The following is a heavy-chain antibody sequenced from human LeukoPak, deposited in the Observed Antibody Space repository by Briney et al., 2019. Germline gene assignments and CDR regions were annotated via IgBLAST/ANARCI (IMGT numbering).Heavy chain of an antibody. CDR2: INPNSGGT. CDR3: ARSIAWTTEVDY. V-gene: IGHV1-2*02. D-gene: IGHD1-1*01. J-gene: IGHJ4*02. CDR1: GYTFTGYY. Sequence: VASVKVSCKASGYTFTGYYMHWVRQAPGQGLEWMGWINPNSGGTNYAQKFQGRVTMTRDTSISTAYMELSRLRSDDTAVYYCARSIAWTTEVDYWGQGTLVTVSS.